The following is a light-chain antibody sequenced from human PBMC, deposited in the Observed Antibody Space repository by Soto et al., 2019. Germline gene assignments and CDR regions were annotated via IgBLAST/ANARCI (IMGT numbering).Light chain of an antibody. CDR2: GAS. V-gene: IGKV3-15*01. CDR3: QQYNNWPHT. J-gene: IGKJ5*01. Sequence: EIVMTQSPATLSVSPGERATLSCRATQSVSSNLAWYQQKPGQAPRLLIYGASTRATGIPARFSGSSSGTEFTLTISSLQSADFAVYYCQQYNNWPHTCGQGTRLEIK. CDR1: QSVSSN.